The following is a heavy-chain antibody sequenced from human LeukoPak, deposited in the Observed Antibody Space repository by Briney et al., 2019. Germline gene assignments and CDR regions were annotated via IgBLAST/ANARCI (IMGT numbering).Heavy chain of an antibody. V-gene: IGHV7-4-1*02. CDR2: INTNTGNP. D-gene: IGHD6-19*01. Sequence: GASVKVSCKASGYTFTSYYMHWVRQAPGQGLEWMGWINTNTGNPTYAQGFTGRFVFSLNTSVSTAYLQISSLKAEDTAVYYCARLLSSGWIGTVGYWGQGTLVTVSS. CDR1: GYTFTSYY. J-gene: IGHJ4*02. CDR3: ARLLSSGWIGTVGY.